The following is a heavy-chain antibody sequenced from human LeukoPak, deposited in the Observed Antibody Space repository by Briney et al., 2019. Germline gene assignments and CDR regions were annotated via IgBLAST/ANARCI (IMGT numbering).Heavy chain of an antibody. D-gene: IGHD5/OR15-5a*01. CDR1: GGSISSSNW. CDR3: ARDLNGSTGRPPAGWGY. J-gene: IGHJ4*02. V-gene: IGHV4-4*02. Sequence: PSETLSLTCAASGGSISSSNWWSWVRQPPGQGLEWIGEIYHSGSTDYNPSLKSRVTISVDKSKNQFSLKLSSVTAADTAVYYCARDLNGSTGRPPAGWGYWGQGTLVTVSS. CDR2: IYHSGST.